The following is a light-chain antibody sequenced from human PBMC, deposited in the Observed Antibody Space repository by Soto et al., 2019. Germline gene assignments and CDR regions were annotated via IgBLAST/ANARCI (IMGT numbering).Light chain of an antibody. Sequence: DIQMTQSPSSLSASVGDRVTITCRASQSISSYLNWYQQKPGKAPKLLIYAASSLQGGVPSRFSGSGSGTDFTLTISSLQREDVAIYYCQQSSSTVLTFGGGTKVEIK. V-gene: IGKV1-39*01. CDR3: QQSSSTVLT. CDR2: AAS. CDR1: QSISSY. J-gene: IGKJ4*01.